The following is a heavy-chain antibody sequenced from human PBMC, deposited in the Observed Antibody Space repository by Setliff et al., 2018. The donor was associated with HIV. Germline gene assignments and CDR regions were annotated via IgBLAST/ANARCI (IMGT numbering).Heavy chain of an antibody. J-gene: IGHJ5*02. Sequence: ASVKVSCKPSEYSFTSYDINRVRQATGQGLEWMGWLNPNSHNTGYAQKFQGRVAMTWDTSISTAYMVLSNLKSEDTAVYYCAIYSSNWWGWFDPWGQGTLVTVSS. CDR3: AIYSSNWWGWFDP. D-gene: IGHD2-2*01. CDR2: LNPNSHNT. CDR1: EYSFTSYD. V-gene: IGHV1-8*01.